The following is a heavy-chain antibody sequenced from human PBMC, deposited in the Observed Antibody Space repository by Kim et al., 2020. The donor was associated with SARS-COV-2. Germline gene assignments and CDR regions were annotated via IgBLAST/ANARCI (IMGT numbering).Heavy chain of an antibody. CDR1: GFTFSAYD. CDR2: FTKSSTTI. J-gene: IGHJ3*02. CDR3: VRDRMGGAFDM. Sequence: GGSLRLSCATSGFTFSAYDMNWVRQAPGKGLEWLSFFTKSSTTIYYADSVEGRFTISRDNAKNPLFLQMNSLRYEDTALYYCVRDRMGGAFDMWGQGTMVTVSS. V-gene: IGHV3-48*02. D-gene: IGHD3-16*01.